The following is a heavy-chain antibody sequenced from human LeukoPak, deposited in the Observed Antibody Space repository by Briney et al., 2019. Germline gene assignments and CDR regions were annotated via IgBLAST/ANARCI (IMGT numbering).Heavy chain of an antibody. CDR1: GGSISSGDYY. CDR2: IYYSGST. Sequence: SQTLSLTCTVSGGSISSGDYYWSWIRQPPGKGLEWIGYIYYSGSTYYNPSLKSRVTISVDTSKNQFSLKLSSVTAADTAVYYCASSNILTPSRFDPWAQGTLVTVSS. CDR3: ASSNILTPSRFDP. V-gene: IGHV4-30-4*08. J-gene: IGHJ5*02. D-gene: IGHD3-9*01.